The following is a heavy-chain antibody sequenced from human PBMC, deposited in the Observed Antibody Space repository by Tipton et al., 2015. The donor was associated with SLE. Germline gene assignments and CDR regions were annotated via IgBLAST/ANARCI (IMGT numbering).Heavy chain of an antibody. J-gene: IGHJ3*02. CDR2: IYSGGST. V-gene: IGHV3-66*01. Sequence: GSLRLSCAASGFIVSNNYLSWARQAPGKGLEWVSVIYSGGSTYYADSVKGRFTISRDNSKNTLYLQMNSLRADDTAVYYCARASWHGDVFDIWGQGTMVTVSS. CDR1: GFIVSNNY. CDR3: ARASWHGDVFDI.